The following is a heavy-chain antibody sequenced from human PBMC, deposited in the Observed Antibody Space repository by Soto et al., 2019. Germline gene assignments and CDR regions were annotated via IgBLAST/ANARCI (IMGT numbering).Heavy chain of an antibody. D-gene: IGHD2-2*01. Sequence: GGSLRHSCAASGVPFSSYGKYWVRQAPGKGLEWVAVISYDGSNKYYADSVKGRFTISRDNSKNTQYLQMNSLRAEDTAVYYCAKAGAVPPSYYGMDVWGQGTTVTVSS. V-gene: IGHV3-30*18. CDR1: GVPFSSYG. J-gene: IGHJ6*02. CDR2: ISYDGSNK. CDR3: AKAGAVPPSYYGMDV.